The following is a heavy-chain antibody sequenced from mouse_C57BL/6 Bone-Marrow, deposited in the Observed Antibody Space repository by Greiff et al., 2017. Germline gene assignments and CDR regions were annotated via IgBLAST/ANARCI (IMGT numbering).Heavy chain of an antibody. D-gene: IGHD2-5*01. V-gene: IGHV1-75*01. CDR3: ARSDYSNHAEVSYFDY. Sequence: QVQLQQSGPELVKPGASVKISCKASGYTFTDYYINWVKQRPGQGLEWIGWIFPGSGSTYYNEKFKGKATLTVDKSSSTAYMLLSSLTSEDSAVYFCARSDYSNHAEVSYFDYWGQGTTLTVSS. CDR1: GYTFTDYY. CDR2: IFPGSGST. J-gene: IGHJ2*01.